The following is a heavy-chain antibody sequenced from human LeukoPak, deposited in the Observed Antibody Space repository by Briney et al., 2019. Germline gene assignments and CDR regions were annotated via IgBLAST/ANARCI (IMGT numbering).Heavy chain of an antibody. CDR3: ARDSVVEGDDYYYYMDV. CDR1: GFTFSSYW. CDR2: IKQDGSEK. D-gene: IGHD2-15*01. J-gene: IGHJ6*03. V-gene: IGHV3-7*01. Sequence: GGSPRLSCAASGFTFSSYWMSWVRQAPGKGLEWVANIKQDGSEKYYVDSVKGRFTISRDNAKNSLYLQMNSLRAEDTAVYYCARDSVVEGDDYYYYMDVWGKGTTVTVSS.